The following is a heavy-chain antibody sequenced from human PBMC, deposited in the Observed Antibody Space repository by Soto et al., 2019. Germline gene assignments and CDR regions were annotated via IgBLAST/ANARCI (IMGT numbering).Heavy chain of an antibody. Sequence: QVQLVQSGAEVKKPGASVKVSCKASGYTFTSYAMHWVRQAPGQRLEWMGWINAGNGNTKYSQKFQGRVTITRDTSASTAYMALSCLRSEDTSVFYCSTSIRLAGDYLGQGTLVTVSS. D-gene: IGHD4-4*01. CDR3: STSIRLAGDY. V-gene: IGHV1-3*01. CDR1: GYTFTSYA. J-gene: IGHJ4*02. CDR2: INAGNGNT.